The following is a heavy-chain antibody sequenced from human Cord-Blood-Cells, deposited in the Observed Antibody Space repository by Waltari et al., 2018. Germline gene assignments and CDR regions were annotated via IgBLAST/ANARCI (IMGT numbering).Heavy chain of an antibody. CDR2: FDPEDGET. Sequence: QLQLVQSGAAVTKPGASVTFSCTVSGYTLTDSSMHRVRQAPGKGLEWMGGFDPEDGETIYAQKFQGRVTMTEDTSTDTAYMELSSLRSEDTAVYYCATVGSGYYFDYWGQGTLVTVSS. J-gene: IGHJ4*02. D-gene: IGHD3-22*01. CDR3: ATVGSGYYFDY. CDR1: GYTLTDSS. V-gene: IGHV1-24*01.